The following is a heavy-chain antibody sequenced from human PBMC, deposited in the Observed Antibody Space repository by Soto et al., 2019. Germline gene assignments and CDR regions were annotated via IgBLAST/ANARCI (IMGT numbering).Heavy chain of an antibody. CDR3: ARSSPTDY. V-gene: IGHV3-30*03. CDR1: GFTFSSYG. Sequence: QVQLVESGGGVVQPGRSLRLSCAASGFTFSSYGMHWVRQAPGKGLEWVALISYDGNNKYYADSVKGRFTISRDNSKNTLYLQMNSLRAEDTTVYYCARSSPTDYWGQGTLVTVSS. J-gene: IGHJ4*02. CDR2: ISYDGNNK. D-gene: IGHD6-13*01.